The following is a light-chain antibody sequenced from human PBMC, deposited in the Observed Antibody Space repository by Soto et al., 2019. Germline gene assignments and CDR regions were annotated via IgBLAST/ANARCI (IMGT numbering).Light chain of an antibody. CDR2: EVS. V-gene: IGLV2-14*01. J-gene: IGLJ3*02. CDR1: SRDVGGYNY. Sequence: QSVLTQPAPGSGSPGQSITISCTGTSRDVGGYNYVSWYQQHPGKAPKLMIYEVSNRPSGVSNRFSGSKSGNTASLTISGLQAEDEADYYCGSYATSSTLVVFGGGTKVTVL. CDR3: GSYATSSTLVV.